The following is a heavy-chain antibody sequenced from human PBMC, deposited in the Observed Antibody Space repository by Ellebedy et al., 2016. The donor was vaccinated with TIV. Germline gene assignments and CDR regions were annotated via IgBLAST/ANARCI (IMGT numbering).Heavy chain of an antibody. CDR1: GFTFSTYS. J-gene: IGHJ3*02. Sequence: GESLKISCAASGFTFSTYSMNWVRQAPGKGLEWVSSISGSRSYIYYADSVKGRFTISRDNAKNSLYLQMNSLRGEDTAVYYCARCVVAHAAFDIWGQGIMVTVSS. V-gene: IGHV3-21*01. D-gene: IGHD2-15*01. CDR3: ARCVVAHAAFDI. CDR2: ISGSRSYI.